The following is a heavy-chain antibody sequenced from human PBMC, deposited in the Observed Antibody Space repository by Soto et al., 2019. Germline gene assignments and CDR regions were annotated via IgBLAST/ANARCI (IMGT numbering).Heavy chain of an antibody. J-gene: IGHJ4*02. V-gene: IGHV3-30*04. Sequence: GGSLRLSCAASALPFTDYSMHWVRQTAGKGLEWVAFISHDGRSTFYSDSVKGRFTISRDNSKNTLYLQMNSLRAEDTAVYYCASRSATVLSLTYWGPGTQVTVSS. D-gene: IGHD2-8*01. CDR3: ASRSATVLSLTY. CDR2: ISHDGRST. CDR1: ALPFTDYS.